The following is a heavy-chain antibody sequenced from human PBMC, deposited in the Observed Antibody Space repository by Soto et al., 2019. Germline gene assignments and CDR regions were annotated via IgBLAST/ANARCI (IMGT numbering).Heavy chain of an antibody. CDR1: GGSISSGGYY. Sequence: PSETLSLTCTVSGGSISSGGYYWMWIRQHPGKGLEWIGYIYYSGSTYYNPSLKSRVTISVDTSKNQFSLKLSSVTAADTAVYYCARVQGDNSSIDYWGQGTLVTVSS. J-gene: IGHJ4*02. CDR2: IYYSGST. D-gene: IGHD6-13*01. V-gene: IGHV4-31*03. CDR3: ARVQGDNSSIDY.